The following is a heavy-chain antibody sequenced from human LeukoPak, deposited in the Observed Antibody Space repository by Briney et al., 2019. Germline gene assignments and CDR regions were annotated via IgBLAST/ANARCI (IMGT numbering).Heavy chain of an antibody. J-gene: IGHJ4*02. CDR3: AKDWDPDY. Sequence: GGSLRLSCAASGFTFSSYGMHWVRQAPGKGLEWVAVISYDGSNKYYADSVKGRFTISRDNSKNTLYLQMNSLRAEDTAVYYCAKDWDPDYWGQGTLVTVSS. D-gene: IGHD1-26*01. CDR2: ISYDGSNK. V-gene: IGHV3-30*18. CDR1: GFTFSSYG.